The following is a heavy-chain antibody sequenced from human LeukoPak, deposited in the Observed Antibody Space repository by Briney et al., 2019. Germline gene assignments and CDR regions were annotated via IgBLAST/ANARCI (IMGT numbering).Heavy chain of an antibody. CDR3: ASRTTVVPFLDY. CDR2: IYNSVIT. CDR1: GDSISSGNYY. Sequence: KTSETLSLTCTVSGDSISSGNYYWSWFRQPPGKGLEWIGYIYNSVITYYNPSLKSRVTMSVDTSKNQFSLRLSSVTAEDTAVYYCASRTTVVPFLDYWGQGSLVTVSS. V-gene: IGHV4-30-4*01. D-gene: IGHD1-1*01. J-gene: IGHJ4*02.